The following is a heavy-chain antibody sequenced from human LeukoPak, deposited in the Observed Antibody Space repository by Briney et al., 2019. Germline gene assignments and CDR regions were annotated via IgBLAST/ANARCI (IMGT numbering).Heavy chain of an antibody. D-gene: IGHD4-23*01. CDR3: ARWVSAHYFDY. Sequence: GESLNISCKCSGYSFTSYWIGWVRQMPGKGLGWMGIFYLEGSDNRYTPSLQGQVTISADKSIRTAYLQWSSLKASDTAMYYCARWVSAHYFDYWGQGTLVTVSS. CDR2: FYLEGSDN. V-gene: IGHV5-51*01. CDR1: GYSFTSYW. J-gene: IGHJ4*02.